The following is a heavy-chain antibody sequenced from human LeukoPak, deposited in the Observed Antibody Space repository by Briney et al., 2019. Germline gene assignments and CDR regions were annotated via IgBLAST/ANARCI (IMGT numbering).Heavy chain of an antibody. CDR3: ARDKYYYGSGSFYYYYGMDV. V-gene: IGHV3-11*01. D-gene: IGHD3-10*01. CDR1: GFTLSDYY. Sequence: GGSLRLYCAASGFTLSDYYMSWIRQATGEGVEWVSYINGSGSTIYYADSVKGRFTISRDNAKNSLYLQMNSLRAEHTAVYYCARDKYYYGSGSFYYYYGMDVWGQGTTVTVSS. J-gene: IGHJ6*02. CDR2: INGSGSTI.